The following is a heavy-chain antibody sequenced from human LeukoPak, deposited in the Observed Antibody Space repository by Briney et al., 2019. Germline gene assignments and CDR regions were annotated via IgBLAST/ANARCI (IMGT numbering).Heavy chain of an antibody. CDR3: ARVGPLNIGWYENVWYFDL. D-gene: IGHD6-19*01. J-gene: IGHJ2*01. V-gene: IGHV4-59*01. CDR2: IYYSGSS. Sequence: SSETLSLTCTVSGGSISSYYWSWIRQPPGKGLEWIGYIYYSGSSNYNPSLKSRVTMSIDRSKNQFSLKMTSVTAADTAVYYCARVGPLNIGWYENVWYFDLWGRGTLLSVSS. CDR1: GGSISSYY.